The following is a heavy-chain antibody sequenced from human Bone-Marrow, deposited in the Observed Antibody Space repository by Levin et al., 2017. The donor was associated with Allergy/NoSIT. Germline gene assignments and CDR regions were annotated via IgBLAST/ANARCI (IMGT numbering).Heavy chain of an antibody. V-gene: IGHV3-74*01. J-gene: IGHJ4*02. CDR1: EFTFSNYW. D-gene: IGHD6-19*01. Sequence: GGSLRLSCAASEFTFSNYWIHWVRQAPGKGLVWVSRINFDGTITNYADSVRGRFTISRDNAKNTVYLQMNSLTDEDTALYYCARWGRWLAHEKFDYWGQGTLVTVSS. CDR2: INFDGTIT. CDR3: ARWGRWLAHEKFDY.